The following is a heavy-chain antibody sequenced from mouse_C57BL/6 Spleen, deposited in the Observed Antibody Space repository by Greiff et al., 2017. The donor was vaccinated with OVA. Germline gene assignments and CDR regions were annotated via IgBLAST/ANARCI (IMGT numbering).Heavy chain of an antibody. J-gene: IGHJ2*01. CDR1: GYAFSSSW. D-gene: IGHD1-1*01. CDR3: ASYYGSSPYFDY. CDR2: IYPGDGDT. V-gene: IGHV1-82*01. Sequence: VQLQESGPELVKPGASVKISCKASGYAFSSSWMNWVKQRPGKGLEWIGRIYPGDGDTNYNGKFKGKATLTADKSSSTAYMQLSSLTSEDSAFYFCASYYGSSPYFDYWGQGTTLTVSS.